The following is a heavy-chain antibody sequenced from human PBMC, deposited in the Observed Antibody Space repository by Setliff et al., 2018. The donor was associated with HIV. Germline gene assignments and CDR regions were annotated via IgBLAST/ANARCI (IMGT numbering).Heavy chain of an antibody. Sequence: ASVKVSCKVSGYSLTELFIHWARQAPGKGLEWMGGSDPEDGETIYAQKFQGRVTMTGDTSTSTVYMELSSLRSEDTAVYYCARDGYYNSWSGYGYYYYYMDVWGKGTTVTVSS. J-gene: IGHJ6*03. CDR2: SDPEDGET. CDR1: GYSLTELF. CDR3: ARDGYYNSWSGYGYYYYYMDV. V-gene: IGHV1-24*01. D-gene: IGHD3-3*01.